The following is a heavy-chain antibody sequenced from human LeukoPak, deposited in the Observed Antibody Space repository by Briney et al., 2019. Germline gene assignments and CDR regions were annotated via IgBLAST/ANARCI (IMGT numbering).Heavy chain of an antibody. Sequence: GRSLRLSCAASGFTSSSYAMHRVRQAPGKGLEWVAVISYDGSNKYYADSVKGRFTISRDNSKNTLYLQMNSLRAEDTAVYYCARDRYSSSLDFDYWGQGTLVTVSS. V-gene: IGHV3-30*01. CDR1: GFTSSSYA. CDR3: ARDRYSSSLDFDY. D-gene: IGHD6-13*01. CDR2: ISYDGSNK. J-gene: IGHJ4*02.